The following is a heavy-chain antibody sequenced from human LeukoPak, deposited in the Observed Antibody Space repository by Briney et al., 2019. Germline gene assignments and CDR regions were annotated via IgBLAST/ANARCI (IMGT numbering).Heavy chain of an antibody. CDR3: AIGGWLGLYAFDI. D-gene: IGHD6-19*01. Sequence: SETLSLTCTVSGGSISSYYWSWIRQPPGKGLEWIGYIYYSGSTNYNPSLKSRVTISVDTSKSQFSLKLSSVTAADTAVYYCAIGGWLGLYAFDIWGQGTMVTVSS. J-gene: IGHJ3*02. CDR2: IYYSGST. V-gene: IGHV4-59*08. CDR1: GGSISSYY.